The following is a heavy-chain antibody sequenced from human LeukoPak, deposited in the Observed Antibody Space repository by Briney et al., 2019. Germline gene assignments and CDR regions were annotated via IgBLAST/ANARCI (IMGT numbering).Heavy chain of an antibody. V-gene: IGHV3-49*03. CDR3: TRDPGIVGAQGAFDI. Sequence: QPGGSLRLSCTASGFTFGDYAMSWFRQAPGKGLEWVGFTRSKAYGGTTEYAASVKGRFTISRDDSKSIAYLQMNSLKTEDTAVYYCTRDPGIVGAQGAFDIWGQGTMVTVSS. CDR1: GFTFGDYA. J-gene: IGHJ3*02. CDR2: TRSKAYGGTT. D-gene: IGHD1-26*01.